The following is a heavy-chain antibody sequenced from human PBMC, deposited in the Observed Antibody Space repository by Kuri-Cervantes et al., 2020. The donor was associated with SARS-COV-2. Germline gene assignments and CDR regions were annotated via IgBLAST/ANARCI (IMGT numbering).Heavy chain of an antibody. CDR1: GFTFSRYW. J-gene: IGHJ4*02. CDR3: VRDGDHWNFDY. V-gene: IGHV3-74*01. D-gene: IGHD1-1*01. CDR2: INGDGSGI. Sequence: LSLTCAASGFTFSRYWMNWVRQPPGKGLMWVSRINGDGSGIFNVDSVKGRFTISRDNAKNMLFLQMNSLRAEDTAVYYCVRDGDHWNFDYWGQGTLVTVSS.